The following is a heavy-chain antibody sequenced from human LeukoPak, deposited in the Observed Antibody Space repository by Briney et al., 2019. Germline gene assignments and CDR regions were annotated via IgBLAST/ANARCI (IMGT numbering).Heavy chain of an antibody. CDR2: IDSSGYTK. D-gene: IGHD3-16*01. J-gene: IGHJ4*02. CDR1: GFTYSNYE. V-gene: IGHV3-48*03. Sequence: GGSLRLSCAASGFTYSNYEMSWVRQAPGKGLEWISYIDSSGYTKYYADSVKGRFTISRDNAKNSLFLQMNSLRDEDTAVYYCARGVLGGAIDYWGRGTLVTVSS. CDR3: ARGVLGGAIDY.